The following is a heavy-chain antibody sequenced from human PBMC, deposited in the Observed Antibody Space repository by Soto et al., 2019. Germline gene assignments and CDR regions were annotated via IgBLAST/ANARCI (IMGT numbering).Heavy chain of an antibody. Sequence: EVQLVESGGGLVQPGGSLRLSCAASGFTFSNYWMHWVRQAPVKGLVWVSRINSDGSSTSYADSVKGRFTMSRDNAKNTLYLKMNSLRAEDTAVYYCGAGQSGYSYVRDWGQGTLVTVSS. CDR2: INSDGSST. J-gene: IGHJ4*02. CDR1: GFTFSNYW. V-gene: IGHV3-74*01. CDR3: GAGQSGYSYVRD. D-gene: IGHD5-18*01.